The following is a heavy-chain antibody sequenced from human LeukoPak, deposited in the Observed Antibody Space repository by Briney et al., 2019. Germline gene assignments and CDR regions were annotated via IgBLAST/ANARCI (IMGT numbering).Heavy chain of an antibody. CDR2: INWNGAWT. CDR3: AGYYYDSSRGFDL. V-gene: IGHV3-20*04. D-gene: IGHD3-22*01. J-gene: IGHJ5*02. Sequence: PGGSLRPSCAASGFKFDDYGMSWVRQAPGKGLEWVCDINWNGAWTGYADSVKGRFTISRDNAKNSPYLQMNSLRAEDTALYYCAGYYYDSSRGFDLWGQGTLVTVSA. CDR1: GFKFDDYG.